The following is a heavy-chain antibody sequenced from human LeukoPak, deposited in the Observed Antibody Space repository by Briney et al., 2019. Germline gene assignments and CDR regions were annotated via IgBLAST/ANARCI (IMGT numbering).Heavy chain of an antibody. CDR2: IYYSGST. J-gene: IGHJ4*02. CDR1: GGSISSYY. Sequence: SETLSLTCTVSGGSISSYYWGWIRQPPGKGLEWIGSIYYSGSTYYNPSLKSRVTISVDTSKNQFSLKLTSVTAADTAVYYCAISTSWGYFDYWGQGALVTVSS. CDR3: AISTSWGYFDY. V-gene: IGHV4-59*05. D-gene: IGHD2-15*01.